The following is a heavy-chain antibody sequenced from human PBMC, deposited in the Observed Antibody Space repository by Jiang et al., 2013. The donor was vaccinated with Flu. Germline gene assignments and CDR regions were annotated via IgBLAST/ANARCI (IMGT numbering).Heavy chain of an antibody. V-gene: IGHV4-30-4*01. J-gene: IGHJ5*02. Sequence: GPGLVKPSQTLSLTCTVSGGSISSGDYYWSWIRQPPGKGLEWIGYIYYSGSTYYNPSLKSRVTISVDTSKNQFSLKLSSVTAADTAVYYCAREYYYDSSGAGDWFDPWGQGTLGHRLL. CDR3: AREYYYDSSGAGDWFDP. CDR2: IYYSGST. CDR1: GGSISSGDYY. D-gene: IGHD3-22*01.